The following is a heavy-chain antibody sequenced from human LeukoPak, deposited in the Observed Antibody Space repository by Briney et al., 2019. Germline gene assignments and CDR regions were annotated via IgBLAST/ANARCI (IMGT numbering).Heavy chain of an antibody. V-gene: IGHV4-38-2*02. CDR2: IYHSGST. CDR1: GYSISSGYY. Sequence: SETLSLTCTVSGYSISSGYYWGWIRQPPGKGLEWIGSIYHSGSTYYNPSLKSRVTISIDTSKNQFSLKLSSVTAADTAVYYCAGNYYGSGSYYSEDRYWGQGTLVTVSS. CDR3: AGNYYGSGSYYSEDRY. J-gene: IGHJ4*02. D-gene: IGHD3-10*01.